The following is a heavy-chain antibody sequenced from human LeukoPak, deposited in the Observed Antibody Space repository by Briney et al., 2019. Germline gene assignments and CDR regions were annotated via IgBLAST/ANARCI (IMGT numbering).Heavy chain of an antibody. Sequence: GGSLRLSCAASGFTFSSYGMHWVRQAPGKGLEWVSVISCGGSNIYYADSVKGRFTISRDNSKNTLYLQMNSLRAEDTAVYYCAKYRSLPARYSSGWYGLDYWGQGTLVTVSS. CDR2: ISCGGSNI. CDR1: GFTFSSYG. J-gene: IGHJ4*02. V-gene: IGHV3-NL1*01. D-gene: IGHD6-13*01. CDR3: AKYRSLPARYSSGWYGLDY.